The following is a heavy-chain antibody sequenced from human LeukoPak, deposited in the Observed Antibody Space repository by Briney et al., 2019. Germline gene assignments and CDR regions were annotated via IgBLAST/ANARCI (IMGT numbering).Heavy chain of an antibody. CDR2: IDKTTYPT. CDR1: AFIFSDYA. D-gene: IGHD6-19*01. J-gene: IGHJ4*02. CDR3: AKFEGATIPGWFNDY. Sequence: GGSLRLSCAASAFIFSDYAVGWVRQAPGKGLEWVSTIDKTTYPTFYADSVKGRFTISRDNSKNTLYLQMNSLRTEDTAVYFCAKFEGATIPGWFNDYWGQGILVTVSS. V-gene: IGHV3-23*05.